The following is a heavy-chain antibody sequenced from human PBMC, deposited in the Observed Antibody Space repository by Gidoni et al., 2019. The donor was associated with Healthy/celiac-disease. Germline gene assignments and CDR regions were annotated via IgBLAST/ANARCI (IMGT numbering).Heavy chain of an antibody. CDR2: ISRSGGST. CDR3: AKDIKYSYGLFDY. J-gene: IGHJ4*02. CDR1: GFTFSSYD. Sequence: EVQLLESGGGLVQPGGSLRLSCAASGFTFSSYDMSWVRQAPGKGLEWVSAISRSGGSTYDADSVKGRFTISRDNSKNTLYLQMNSLRAEDTAVYYCAKDIKYSYGLFDYWGQGTLVTVSS. D-gene: IGHD5-18*01. V-gene: IGHV3-23*01.